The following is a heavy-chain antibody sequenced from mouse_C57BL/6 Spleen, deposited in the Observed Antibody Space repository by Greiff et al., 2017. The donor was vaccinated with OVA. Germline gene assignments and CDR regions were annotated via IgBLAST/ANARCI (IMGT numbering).Heavy chain of an antibody. V-gene: IGHV1-18*01. J-gene: IGHJ2*01. D-gene: IGHD1-1*01. CDR1: GYTFTDYN. Sequence: EVQLQQSGPELVKPGASVKIPCKASGYTFTDYNMDWVKQSHGKSLEWIGDINPNNGGTIYNQKFKGKATLTVDKSSSTAYMELRSLTSEDTAVYYCARKKVLDYGSSYVDYWGQGTTLTVSS. CDR2: INPNNGGT. CDR3: ARKKVLDYGSSYVDY.